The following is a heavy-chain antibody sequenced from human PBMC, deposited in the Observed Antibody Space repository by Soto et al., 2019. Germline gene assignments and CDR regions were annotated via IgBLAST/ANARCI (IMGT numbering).Heavy chain of an antibody. D-gene: IGHD2-2*01. V-gene: IGHV3-21*01. J-gene: IGHJ4*02. CDR1: GFTFSSYS. Sequence: PGGSLRLSCAASGFTFSSYSMNWVRQAPGKGLEWVSSISSSSSYIYYADSVKGRFTTSRDNAKNSLYLQMNSLRAEDTAVYYCAIDIVVVPAAIFQESDYWAQPILVTVSS. CDR2: ISSSSSYI. CDR3: AIDIVVVPAAIFQESDY.